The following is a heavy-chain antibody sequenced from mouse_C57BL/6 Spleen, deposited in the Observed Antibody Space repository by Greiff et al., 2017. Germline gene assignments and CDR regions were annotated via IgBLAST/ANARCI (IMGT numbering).Heavy chain of an antibody. Sequence: QVQLKQPGAELVKPGASVKLSCKASGYTFTSYWMHWVKQRPGRGLEWIGRIDPNSGGTKYNEKFKSKATLTVDKPSSTAYMQLSSLTSEDSAVYYCAREDDYDGENYFDYWGQGTTLTVSS. J-gene: IGHJ2*01. CDR1: GYTFTSYW. V-gene: IGHV1-72*01. CDR3: AREDDYDGENYFDY. D-gene: IGHD2-4*01. CDR2: IDPNSGGT.